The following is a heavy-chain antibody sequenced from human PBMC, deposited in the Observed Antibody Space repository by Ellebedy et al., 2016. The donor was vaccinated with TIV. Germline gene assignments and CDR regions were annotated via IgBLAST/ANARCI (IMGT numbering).Heavy chain of an antibody. CDR1: GFSFSSYW. Sequence: GGSLRLSCAASGFSFSSYWMTWVRQAPGKGLEWVANINQDGSEKHYVDSVEGRFTISRDNAKKSLYLQMISLRAEDTAVYYCARDMGWGNERLNDAFDIWGQGTTVTVSS. CDR2: INQDGSEK. J-gene: IGHJ3*02. V-gene: IGHV3-7*01. CDR3: ARDMGWGNERLNDAFDI. D-gene: IGHD7-27*01.